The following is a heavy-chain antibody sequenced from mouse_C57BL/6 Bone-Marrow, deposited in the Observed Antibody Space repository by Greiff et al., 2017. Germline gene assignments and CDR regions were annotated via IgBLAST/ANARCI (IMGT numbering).Heavy chain of an antibody. J-gene: IGHJ3*01. CDR3: VRPHYDYDDWFAY. CDR2: IRSKSNNYAT. Sequence: EVQRVESGGGLVQPKGSLKLSCEASGFSFNTYAMNWVRQAPGKGLEWVARIRSKSNNYATYYADSVKDRFTISRDDSESMLYLQMNNLKTEDTAMYYCVRPHYDYDDWFAYWGEEILVTVSA. CDR1: GFSFNTYA. V-gene: IGHV10-1*01. D-gene: IGHD2-4*01.